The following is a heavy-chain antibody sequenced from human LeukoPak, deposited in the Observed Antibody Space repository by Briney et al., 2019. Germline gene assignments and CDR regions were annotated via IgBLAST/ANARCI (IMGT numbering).Heavy chain of an antibody. D-gene: IGHD3-3*01. J-gene: IGHJ5*02. Sequence: SETLPLTCTASGGSISSRTYYWGWIRQPPGKGLEWIGTIYYSGSTYYNPSLKSRVTISIDTSKNQFSLKLTSVTAADTAVYYCAREFENTIFAVVSRWFDPWGQGVLVTVSS. CDR1: GGSISSRTYY. CDR2: IYYSGST. CDR3: AREFENTIFAVVSRWFDP. V-gene: IGHV4-39*07.